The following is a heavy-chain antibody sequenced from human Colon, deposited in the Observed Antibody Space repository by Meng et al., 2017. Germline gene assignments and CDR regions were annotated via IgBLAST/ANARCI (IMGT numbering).Heavy chain of an antibody. J-gene: IGHJ4*02. Sequence: QVQVVHSGSELRKPGASGKVSCKASGYSFTTFGINWVRQAPGHGLEWLGCINTNTQEPTYAQGFTGRYAFSLDTSVSTAYLQISSLESEDTAVYYCARKASGYSYSTNWGQGTLVTVSS. D-gene: IGHD3-22*01. CDR2: INTNTQEP. CDR1: GYSFTTFG. V-gene: IGHV7-4-1*02. CDR3: ARKASGYSYSTN.